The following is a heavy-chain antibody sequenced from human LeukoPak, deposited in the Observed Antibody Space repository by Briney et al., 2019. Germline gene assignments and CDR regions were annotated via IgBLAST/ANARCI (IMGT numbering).Heavy chain of an antibody. CDR3: IVFGDSNH. J-gene: IGHJ5*02. CDR1: GFTVSSNY. D-gene: IGHD4-17*01. CDR2: IHTSGDT. Sequence: PGGSLRLSCAASGFTVSSNYVSWVRQAPGKGLEWVSAIHTSGDTCYADSVKGRFTISRDTSKNTLYLQINSLRVEDTAVYYCIVFGDSNHWGQGTLVTVSS. V-gene: IGHV3-53*01.